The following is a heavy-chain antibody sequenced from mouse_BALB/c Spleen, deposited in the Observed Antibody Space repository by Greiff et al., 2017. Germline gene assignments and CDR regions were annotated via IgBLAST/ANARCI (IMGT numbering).Heavy chain of an antibody. CDR1: GFTFSSYW. Sequence: EVQVVESGGGLVQPGGSMKLSCVASGFTFSSYWMSWVRQSPEKGLEWVAEIRLKSDNYATHYAESVKGKFTISRDDSKSRLYLQMNSLRAEDTGIYYCTAYAMDYWGQGTSVTVSS. J-gene: IGHJ4*01. CDR2: IRLKSDNYAT. V-gene: IGHV6-6*02. CDR3: TAYAMDY.